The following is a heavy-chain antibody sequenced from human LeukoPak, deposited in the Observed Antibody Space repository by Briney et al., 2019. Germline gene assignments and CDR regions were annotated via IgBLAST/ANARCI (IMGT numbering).Heavy chain of an antibody. CDR3: AIAAAGPPPYYYYYMDV. CDR2: IIPIFGTA. V-gene: IGHV1-69*05. Sequence: SVKVSCKASGGTFSSYAISWVRQAPGQGLEWMGGIIPIFGTANYAQKFQGRVTITTDESTSTAYMELSSLRSEDTAVHYCAIAAAGPPPYYYYYMDVWGKGTTVTVSS. J-gene: IGHJ6*03. D-gene: IGHD6-13*01. CDR1: GGTFSSYA.